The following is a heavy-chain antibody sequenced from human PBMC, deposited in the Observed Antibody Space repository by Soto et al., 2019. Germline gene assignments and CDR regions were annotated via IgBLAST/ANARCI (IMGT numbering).Heavy chain of an antibody. CDR1: GGSFSGYY. V-gene: IGHV4-34*01. CDR3: ARAPERGYDSSGNAFDI. D-gene: IGHD3-22*01. Sequence: SETLSLTCAVYGGSFSGYYWSWIRQPPGKGLEWIGEINHSGSTNYNPSLKSRVTISVDTSKNQFSLKLSSVTAADTAVYYCARAPERGYDSSGNAFDIWGQGTMVTVSS. J-gene: IGHJ3*02. CDR2: INHSGST.